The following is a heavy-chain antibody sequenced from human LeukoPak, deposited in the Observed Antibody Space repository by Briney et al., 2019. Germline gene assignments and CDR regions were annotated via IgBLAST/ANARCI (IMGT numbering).Heavy chain of an antibody. D-gene: IGHD3-3*01. J-gene: IGHJ2*01. CDR1: GFTFSSYW. CDR2: IKQDGSEK. V-gene: IGHV3-7*01. Sequence: PGGSLRLSCAASGFTFSSYWMSWVRQAPGKGLERVANIKQDGSEKYYVDSVKGRFTISRDNAKNSLYLQMNSLRAEDTAVYYCARYPYYDFWSGYAVGWYFYLWGRGTLVTVSS. CDR3: ARYPYYDFWSGYAVGWYFYL.